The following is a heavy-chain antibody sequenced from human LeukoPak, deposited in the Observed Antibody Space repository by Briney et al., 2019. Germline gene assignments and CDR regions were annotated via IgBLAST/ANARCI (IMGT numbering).Heavy chain of an antibody. V-gene: IGHV4-39*01. CDR1: GGSISSSSYY. CDR2: IYYSGST. CDR3: ARSDTDYDYVWGSYRPDNWFDP. Sequence: SETLSLTCTVSGGSISSSSYYWGWIRQPPGKGLEWIGSIYYSGSTYYNPSLKSRVTISVDTSKNQFSLKLSSVTAADTAVYYCARSDTDYDYVWGSYRPDNWFDPWGQGTLVTVSS. J-gene: IGHJ5*02. D-gene: IGHD3-16*02.